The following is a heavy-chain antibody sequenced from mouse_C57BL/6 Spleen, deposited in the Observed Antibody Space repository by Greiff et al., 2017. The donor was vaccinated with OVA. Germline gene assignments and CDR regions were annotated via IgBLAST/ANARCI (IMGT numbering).Heavy chain of an antibody. D-gene: IGHD2-5*01. CDR1: GYTFTSYW. V-gene: IGHV1-59*01. Sequence: QVHVKQSGAELVRPGTSVKLSCKASGYTFTSYWMHWVKQRPGQGLEWIGVIDPSDSYTNYNQKFKGKATLTVDTSSSTAYMQLSSLTSEDSAVYYCGPRYSNSYYAMAYWGQGTSVTVSA. CDR2: IDPSDSYT. CDR3: GPRYSNSYYAMAY. J-gene: IGHJ4*01.